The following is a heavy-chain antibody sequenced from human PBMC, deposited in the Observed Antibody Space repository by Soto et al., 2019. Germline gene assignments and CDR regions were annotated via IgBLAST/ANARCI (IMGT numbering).Heavy chain of an antibody. D-gene: IGHD3-16*02. V-gene: IGHV1-2*04. CDR2: INPNSGGT. J-gene: IGHJ4*02. Sequence: GASVKVSCKASGYTFAGYYMHWVRQAPGQGLEWMGWINPNSGGTNYAQKFQGWVTMTRDTSISTAYMELSRLRSDDTAVYYCARQRGVIPAAYYFDYWGQGTLVTVSS. CDR3: ARQRGVIPAAYYFDY. CDR1: GYTFAGYY.